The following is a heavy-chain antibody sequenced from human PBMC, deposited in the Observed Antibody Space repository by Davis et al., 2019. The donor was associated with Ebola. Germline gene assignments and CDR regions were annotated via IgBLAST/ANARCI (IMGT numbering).Heavy chain of an antibody. CDR2: IYWDDDK. Sequence: SGPTLVKPTQTLTLTCTFSGFSLSTSGVGVGWIRQPPGKALEWLALIYWDDDKRYSPSLKSRLTITKDTSKNQVVLTMTNMDPVDTATYYCAHWRTNWNYVRWFDPWGQGTLVTVSS. CDR3: AHWRTNWNYVRWFDP. J-gene: IGHJ5*02. CDR1: GFSLSTSGVG. D-gene: IGHD1-7*01. V-gene: IGHV2-5*02.